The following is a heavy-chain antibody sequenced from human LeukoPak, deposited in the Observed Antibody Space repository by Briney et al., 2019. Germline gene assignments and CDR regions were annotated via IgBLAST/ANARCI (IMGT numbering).Heavy chain of an antibody. V-gene: IGHV3-20*04. CDR1: GLTLDDYA. Sequence: GEALRLSCAASGLTLDDYAMNWVRPVPGRGLDWVSGINWNGRITEYADSVKDRFTISRQNTKNSLYLYMNNLGGEDTALYFCARGSVQLWLRDTYYYMDVWGKGTTVTVSS. CDR3: ARGSVQLWLRDTYYYMDV. CDR2: INWNGRIT. J-gene: IGHJ6*03. D-gene: IGHD5-18*01.